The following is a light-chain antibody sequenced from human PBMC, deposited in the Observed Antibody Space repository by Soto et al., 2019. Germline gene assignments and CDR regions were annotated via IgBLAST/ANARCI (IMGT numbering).Light chain of an antibody. J-gene: IGLJ3*02. Sequence: QPVLTQPPSASGTPGQRVTISCSGSSSNIGSNTVNWYQQLPGAAPKLLIYNNGQRPSGVPDRFSGSKPGTSASLAISGLQSEDEADYYCGAWDDSLNGWVFGGGTKLTVL. V-gene: IGLV1-44*01. CDR1: SSNIGSNT. CDR2: NNG. CDR3: GAWDDSLNGWV.